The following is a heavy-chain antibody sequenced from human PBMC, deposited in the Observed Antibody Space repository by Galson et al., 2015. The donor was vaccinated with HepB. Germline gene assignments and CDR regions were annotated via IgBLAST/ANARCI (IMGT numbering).Heavy chain of an antibody. CDR2: INPSGGST. CDR3: AREYLHDY. CDR1: GYTFTSYY. J-gene: IGHJ4*02. V-gene: IGHV1-46*01. Sequence: SVKVSCKASGYTFTSYYMHWVRQAPGQGLEWMGIINPSGGSTSYAQKFQGRVTMTRDTSISTAYMELSRLRSDDTAVYYCAREYLHDYWGQGTLVTVSS.